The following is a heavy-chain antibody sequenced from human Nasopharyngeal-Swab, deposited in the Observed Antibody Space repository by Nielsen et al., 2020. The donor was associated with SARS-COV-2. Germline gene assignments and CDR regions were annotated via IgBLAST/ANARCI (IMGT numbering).Heavy chain of an antibody. CDR1: GDSVSSHSAG. D-gene: IGHD3-3*01. J-gene: IGHJ4*02. V-gene: IGHV6-1*01. Sequence: SQTLSLTCAISGDSVSSHSAGWNWNRQSPSRGLEWLGRTLCRSKWYNDYAESVKSRIAVNPDTSKNQFSLQLNSVTPEDTAVYYCARGRDFSFDSWGQGTLVTASS. CDR3: ARGRDFSFDS. CDR2: TLCRSKWYN.